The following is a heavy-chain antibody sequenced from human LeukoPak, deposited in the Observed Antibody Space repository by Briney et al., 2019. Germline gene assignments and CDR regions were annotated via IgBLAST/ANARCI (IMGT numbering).Heavy chain of an antibody. J-gene: IGHJ5*02. CDR1: GYTFTSYG. Sequence: ASVKVSCKASGYTFTSYGISWVRQAPGQGLEWMGWISVYNGNTNYAQKLQGRVTMTTDTSTSTAYMELRSLRSDDTAVYYCANSMGGYSYGTNWFDPWGQGTLVTVSS. V-gene: IGHV1-18*01. D-gene: IGHD5-18*01. CDR2: ISVYNGNT. CDR3: ANSMGGYSYGTNWFDP.